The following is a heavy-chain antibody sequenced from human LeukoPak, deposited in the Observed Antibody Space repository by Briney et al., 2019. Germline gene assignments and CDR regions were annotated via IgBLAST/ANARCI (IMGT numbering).Heavy chain of an antibody. CDR2: IYYSGST. D-gene: IGHD6-13*01. Sequence: SETLSLTCTVSGGSISSYYWSWIRQPPGKGLEWIGYIYYSGSTNYNPSLKSRVTISVDTSKNQFSLKLSSVTAADTAVYYCARVLSEYSSSWYLGGEPEPKYYYYGMDVWGQGTTVTVSS. CDR1: GGSISSYY. CDR3: ARVLSEYSSSWYLGGEPEPKYYYYGMDV. V-gene: IGHV4-59*01. J-gene: IGHJ6*02.